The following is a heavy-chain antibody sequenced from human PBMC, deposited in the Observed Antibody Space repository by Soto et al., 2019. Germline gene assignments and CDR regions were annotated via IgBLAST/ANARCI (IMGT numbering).Heavy chain of an antibody. CDR1: GYTFTSYE. Sequence: GASVKVSCKASGYTFTSYEINWVRQATGQGLEWMGWMNPNSGNTGYAQKFQGRVTMTRNTSISTAYMELSSLRSEDTAVYYCARVIGYGSGSYYSDWGQGTLVTVSS. J-gene: IGHJ4*02. CDR3: ARVIGYGSGSYYSD. D-gene: IGHD3-10*01. CDR2: MNPNSGNT. V-gene: IGHV1-8*01.